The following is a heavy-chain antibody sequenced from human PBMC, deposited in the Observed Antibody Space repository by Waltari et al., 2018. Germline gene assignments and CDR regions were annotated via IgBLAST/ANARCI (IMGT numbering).Heavy chain of an antibody. V-gene: IGHV4-4*02. CDR1: GASISSNYW. Sequence: QVQLQESGPGLVKPSGTLSLTCAVSGASISSNYWWSWVRQSPGKGLEWIGQIHHSGSTYSTPSLKGRITISVDKSKNQFSLNLSSVNDADTAVYYCAADRGNGLYFDYWGQGTLVTVSS. CDR2: IHHSGST. CDR3: AADRGNGLYFDY. D-gene: IGHD2-15*01. J-gene: IGHJ4*02.